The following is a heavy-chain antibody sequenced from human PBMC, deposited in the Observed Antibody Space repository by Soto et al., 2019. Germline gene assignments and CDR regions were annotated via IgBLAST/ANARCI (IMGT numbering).Heavy chain of an antibody. CDR1: GGSISSDY. CDR2: IYYSGST. Sequence: QVQLQESGPGLVKPSETLSLTCTVSGGSISSDYWSWIRQPPGKGLEWIGYIYYSGSTNYNPSLKSRVTRSVDTSKNQFSLKLSSVTAADTAVYYCARRRAVVVPAANYYYYYMDVWGKGTTVTVSS. J-gene: IGHJ6*03. D-gene: IGHD2-2*01. CDR3: ARRRAVVVPAANYYYYYMDV. V-gene: IGHV4-59*08.